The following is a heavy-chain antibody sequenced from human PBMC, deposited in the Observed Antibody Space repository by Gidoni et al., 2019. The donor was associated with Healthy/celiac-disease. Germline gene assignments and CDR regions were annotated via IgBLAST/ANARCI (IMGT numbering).Heavy chain of an antibody. Sequence: QVQLQQWGAGLLKPAETLSLTCAVYGGSFSGYYWSWIRQPPGKGLEWIGEIKHSGSTNYNPSLKSRVTISVDTSKNQFSLQLSSLTAADTAVYYCARERRFGSSAPIYYMDVWGKGTTVTVSS. V-gene: IGHV4-34*01. CDR3: ARERRFGSSAPIYYMDV. CDR1: GGSFSGYY. J-gene: IGHJ6*03. CDR2: IKHSGST. D-gene: IGHD6-6*01.